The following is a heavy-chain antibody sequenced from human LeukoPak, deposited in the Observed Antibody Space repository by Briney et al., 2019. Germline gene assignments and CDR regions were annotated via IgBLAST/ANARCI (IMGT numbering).Heavy chain of an antibody. CDR2: IYYSGST. Sequence: SETLSLTCTVSGGSISSYYWSWIRQPPGKGLEWIGYIYYSGSTNYNPSLKSRVTISVDTSKNQFSLKLSSVTAADTAVYYCALNSSPWAGMDVWGQGTTVTASS. J-gene: IGHJ6*02. CDR3: ALNSSPWAGMDV. D-gene: IGHD4-23*01. CDR1: GGSISSYY. V-gene: IGHV4-59*08.